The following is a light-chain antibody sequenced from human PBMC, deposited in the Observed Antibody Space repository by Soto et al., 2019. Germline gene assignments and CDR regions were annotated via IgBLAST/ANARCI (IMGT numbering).Light chain of an antibody. Sequence: QLVLTQSPSASASLGASVKLTCTLSSGHSNYAIAWHQQQSEKGPRYLMNLNSDGSHSKGDGIPDRFSGSSSGAERYLTICSLQSEDEADYYYQTWGSGIVVFGGGTQLTVL. CDR3: QTWGSGIVV. CDR2: LNSDGSH. J-gene: IGLJ2*01. CDR1: SGHSNYA. V-gene: IGLV4-69*01.